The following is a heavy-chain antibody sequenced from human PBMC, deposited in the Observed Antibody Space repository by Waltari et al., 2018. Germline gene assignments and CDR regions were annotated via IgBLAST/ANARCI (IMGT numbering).Heavy chain of an antibody. CDR1: GFTFRRHG. CDR3: TKNTWAEAGSD. Sequence: EVHLVESGGGLVQPGGSLRLSCSASGFTFRRHGMTWVRQAPGKGLEWVANIKEDESEKYYVDSVKGRFTIARDNSKNTVYLQMDSLRAEDTATYYCTKNTWAEAGSDWGQGILVTVSS. D-gene: IGHD6-19*01. CDR2: IKEDESEK. J-gene: IGHJ4*02. V-gene: IGHV3-7*01.